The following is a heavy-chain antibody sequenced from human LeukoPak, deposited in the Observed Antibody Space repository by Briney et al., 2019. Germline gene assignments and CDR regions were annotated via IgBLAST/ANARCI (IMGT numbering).Heavy chain of an antibody. CDR1: GGSISSGDYY. J-gene: IGHJ5*02. CDR3: ARDPGTGWFDP. D-gene: IGHD1-1*01. CDR2: IYYSGST. V-gene: IGHV4-30-4*01. Sequence: SQTLSLTCTVSGGSISSGDYYWSWIRQPPGKGLEWIGYIYYSGSTYYNPSLKSRVTISIDTSKNQFSLKLSSVTAADTAVYYCARDPGTGWFDPWGQGTLVTVSS.